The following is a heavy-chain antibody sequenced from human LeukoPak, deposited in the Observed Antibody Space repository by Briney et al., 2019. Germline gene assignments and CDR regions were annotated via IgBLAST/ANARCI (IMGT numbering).Heavy chain of an antibody. CDR1: GGSISSYY. V-gene: IGHV4-59*12. D-gene: IGHD2-2*01. Sequence: SETLSLTCTVSGGSISSYYWSWIRQPPGKGLEWIGYIYYSGSTNYNPSLKSRVTISVDTSKNQFSLKLSSVTAADTAVYYCARGSFVVVPAAMWYYYYYYMDVWGKGTTVTVSS. J-gene: IGHJ6*03. CDR2: IYYSGST. CDR3: ARGSFVVVPAAMWYYYYYYMDV.